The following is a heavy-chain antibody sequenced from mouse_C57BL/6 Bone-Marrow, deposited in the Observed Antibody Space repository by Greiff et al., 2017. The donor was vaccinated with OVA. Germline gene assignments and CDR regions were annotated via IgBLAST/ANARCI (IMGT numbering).Heavy chain of an antibody. V-gene: IGHV5-4*01. CDR2: ISDGGSYT. CDR3: ARDCGNYVWFAY. Sequence: EVQGVESGGGLVKPGGSLKLSCAASGFTFSSYAMSWVRQTPEKRLEWVATISDGGSYTYYPDNVKGRFTISRDNAKNNLYLQMSHLKSEDTAMYYCARDCGNYVWFAYWGQGTLVTVSA. D-gene: IGHD2-1*01. J-gene: IGHJ3*01. CDR1: GFTFSSYA.